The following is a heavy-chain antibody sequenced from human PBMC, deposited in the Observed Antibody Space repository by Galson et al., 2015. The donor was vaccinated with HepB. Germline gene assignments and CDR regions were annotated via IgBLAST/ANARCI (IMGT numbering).Heavy chain of an antibody. Sequence: SVKVSCKASGYTFTSYDINWVRQATGQGLEWMGWMNPNSGNTGYAQKFQGRVTMTRNTSISTAYMELSSLRSEDTAVYYCARHGVVVIATPIWAFDYWGQGTLVTVSS. CDR1: GYTFTSYD. D-gene: IGHD2-21*01. CDR2: MNPNSGNT. V-gene: IGHV1-8*01. J-gene: IGHJ4*02. CDR3: ARHGVVVIATPIWAFDY.